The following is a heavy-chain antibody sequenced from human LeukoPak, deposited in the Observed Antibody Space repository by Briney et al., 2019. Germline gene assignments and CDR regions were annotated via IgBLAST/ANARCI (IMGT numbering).Heavy chain of an antibody. V-gene: IGHV1-69*05. CDR1: GGTFSSYA. J-gene: IGHJ4*02. Sequence: SVKVSCKASGGTFSSYAISWVRQAPGQGLEWMGGIIPIFGTANYAQKFQGRVTITTDESTSTVYMELSSLRSEDTAVYYCASPPYYDFWSGYYSGWGQGTLVTVSS. CDR3: ASPPYYDFWSGYYSG. D-gene: IGHD3-3*01. CDR2: IIPIFGTA.